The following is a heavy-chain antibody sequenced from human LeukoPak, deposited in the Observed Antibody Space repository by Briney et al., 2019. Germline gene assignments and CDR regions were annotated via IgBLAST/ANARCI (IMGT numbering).Heavy chain of an antibody. CDR1: GYTFTSYD. V-gene: IGHV1-8*01. D-gene: IGHD6-13*01. Sequence: GASVKVSCKASGYTFTSYDINWVRQATGQGLEWMGWMNPNSGNTGYAQKLQGRVTMTTDTSTSTAHMELRSLRSDDTAVYYCARVRIAAAGSDYFDYWGQGTLVTVSS. CDR3: ARVRIAAAGSDYFDY. CDR2: MNPNSGNT. J-gene: IGHJ4*02.